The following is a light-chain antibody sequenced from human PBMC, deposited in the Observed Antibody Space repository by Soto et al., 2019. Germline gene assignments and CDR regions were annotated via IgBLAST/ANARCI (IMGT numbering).Light chain of an antibody. CDR2: NDN. CDR3: AAWDASLNGYV. Sequence: QSVLTQPPSASGTPGQRVTISCSGSSSNIGSNTVNWYQQLPGTAPKPLIYNDNQRPSGVPDRFSGSKSGTSASLAISGLQSGDEADYACAAWDASLNGYVFGTGTKLTVL. V-gene: IGLV1-44*01. J-gene: IGLJ1*01. CDR1: SSNIGSNT.